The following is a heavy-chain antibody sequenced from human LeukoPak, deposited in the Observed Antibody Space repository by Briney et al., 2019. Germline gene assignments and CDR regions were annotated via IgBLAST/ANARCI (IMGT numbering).Heavy chain of an antibody. CDR1: GFTFSNYW. J-gene: IGHJ5*02. D-gene: IGHD6-13*01. CDR3: ARRAAGTWWFDP. V-gene: IGHV3-7*05. CDR2: IKHDGSGK. Sequence: GGSLRLSCAASGFTFSNYWMSWVRQAPGKGLEWVANIKHDGSGKYFVDSVKGRFTISRDNVKNSLYLQMNSLRAEDTAVYYCARRAAGTWWFDPWGQGRLVTVSS.